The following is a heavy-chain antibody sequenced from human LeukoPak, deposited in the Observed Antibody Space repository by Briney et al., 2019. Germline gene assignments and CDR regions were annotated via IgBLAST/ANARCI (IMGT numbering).Heavy chain of an antibody. V-gene: IGHV1-18*01. CDR3: ARDLERYCSGGTCLTFRY. Sequence: ASVKVSCKASGYTFTNFGISWVRQAPGQGLEWMGWISTYNSDTNYAQKFQGRVTMTTDTSTSTAYMELRSLRSDDTAVYYCARDLERYCSGGTCLTFRYWGQGTLVTVSS. D-gene: IGHD2-15*01. CDR1: GYTFTNFG. CDR2: ISTYNSDT. J-gene: IGHJ4*02.